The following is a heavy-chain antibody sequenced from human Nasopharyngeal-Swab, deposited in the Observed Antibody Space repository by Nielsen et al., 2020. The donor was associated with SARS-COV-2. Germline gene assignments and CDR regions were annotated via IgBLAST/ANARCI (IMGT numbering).Heavy chain of an antibody. CDR3: ARDRFSYYYDSSGYFDAFDI. Sequence: ASVEVSCKASGYTFTSYAMNRVRQAPGQGLEGRGRINTNTGNPTYAQGFTGRFVLSLDTSVSTAYLQISSLKAEDTAVYYCARDRFSYYYDSSGYFDAFDIWGQGTMVTVSS. V-gene: IGHV7-4-1*02. CDR1: GYTFTSYA. J-gene: IGHJ3*02. CDR2: INTNTGNP. D-gene: IGHD3-22*01.